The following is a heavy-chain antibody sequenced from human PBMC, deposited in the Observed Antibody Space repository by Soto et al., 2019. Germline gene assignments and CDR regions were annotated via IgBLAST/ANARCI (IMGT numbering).Heavy chain of an antibody. CDR2: ISGSGGST. D-gene: IGHD6-13*01. J-gene: IGHJ4*02. CDR3: AKARGMAAPNSFDF. V-gene: IGHV3-23*01. CDR1: GFTFSNYA. Sequence: EVQLLESGGGLIQRGGSLRLSCAASGFTFSNYAMSWVRQAPGKGLEWVSAISGSGGSTHYADSVKGRFTVSRDDSKNTRYLQMNSLRDEDTALYYCAKARGMAAPNSFDFWGQGTLVTVSS.